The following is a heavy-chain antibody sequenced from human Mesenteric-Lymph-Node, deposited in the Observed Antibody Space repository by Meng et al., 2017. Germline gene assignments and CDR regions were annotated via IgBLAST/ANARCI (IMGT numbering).Heavy chain of an antibody. Sequence: SETLSPTFPVSGGSISSYYWSWIRQPPGKGLEWIGSIYHSGITYYNPSLKRRVTISVDTSKNQLSLKLSSVTAADTAVYYCARDRGNWNYGENWVDPWGQGTLVTVSS. V-gene: IGHV4-59*12. D-gene: IGHD1-7*01. CDR2: IYHSGIT. CDR1: GGSISSYY. J-gene: IGHJ5*02. CDR3: ARDRGNWNYGENWVDP.